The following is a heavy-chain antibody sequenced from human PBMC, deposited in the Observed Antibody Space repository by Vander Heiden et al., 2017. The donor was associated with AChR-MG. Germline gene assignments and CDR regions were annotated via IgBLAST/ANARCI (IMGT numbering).Heavy chain of an antibody. CDR1: GDSITSYY. Sequence: QVQLQESGPGLVKSSETLSLTCTVSGDSITSYYLSWIRQPAGKGLEWIGRIYTSGSTNYNPSLKSRVTMSVDTSKNQFSLKLRSVTAADTAVYYCAREPADYDFWSGYQTAPFDYWGQGTLVTVSS. CDR3: AREPADYDFWSGYQTAPFDY. V-gene: IGHV4-4*07. CDR2: IYTSGST. D-gene: IGHD3-3*01. J-gene: IGHJ4*02.